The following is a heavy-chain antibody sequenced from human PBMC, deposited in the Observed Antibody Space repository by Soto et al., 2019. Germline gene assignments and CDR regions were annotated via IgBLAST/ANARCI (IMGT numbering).Heavy chain of an antibody. D-gene: IGHD3-22*01. CDR3: ARQIYDSDSGPNFQYYFDS. V-gene: IGHV5-10-1*01. CDR2: IDPSDSQT. Sequence: GESLKISCNGSGYSFAGYWITWVRQMPGKGLEWMGRIDPSDSQTYYSPSFRGHVTISAAKSITTVFLQWSSLRASGTAMYYCARQIYDSDSGPNFQYYFDSWGQGTLVTVSS. CDR1: GYSFAGYW. J-gene: IGHJ4*02.